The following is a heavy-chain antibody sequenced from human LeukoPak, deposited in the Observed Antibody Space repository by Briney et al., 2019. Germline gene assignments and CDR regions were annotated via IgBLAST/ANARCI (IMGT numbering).Heavy chain of an antibody. CDR2: IIPIFGTA. V-gene: IGHV1-69*06. D-gene: IGHD2-21*02. J-gene: IGHJ4*02. CDR3: ARDCGGDCYRNDYYFDY. Sequence: SVKVSCKASGGTFSSYAISWVRQAPGQGLEWMGGIIPIFGTANYAQKFQGRVTITADKSTSTAYMELSSLRSEDTAVYYCARDCGGDCYRNDYYFDYWGQGTPVTVSS. CDR1: GGTFSSYA.